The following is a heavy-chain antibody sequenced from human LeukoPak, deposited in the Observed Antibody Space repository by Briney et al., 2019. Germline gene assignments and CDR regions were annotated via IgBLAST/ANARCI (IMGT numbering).Heavy chain of an antibody. D-gene: IGHD3-16*01. CDR1: GITFSSYS. CDR3: ARDGGSAAAFDI. CDR2: ISSFSGTI. Sequence: PGGSLRLSCVASGITFSSYSMNWVRQAPGKGLEWVSYISSFSGTINYADSVKGRFTISRDNAKNSLYLQMNSLRAEDTAVYYCARDGGSAAAFDIWGQGTMVTVSS. V-gene: IGHV3-48*04. J-gene: IGHJ3*02.